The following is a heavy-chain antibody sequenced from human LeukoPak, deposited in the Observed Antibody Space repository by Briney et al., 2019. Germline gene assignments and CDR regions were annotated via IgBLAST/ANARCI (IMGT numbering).Heavy chain of an antibody. Sequence: ASVTVSCTVSGDTLTELSMHWVRQAPGEGLEWMGGFYPEDGETIYAQKPQGRVTMTEDTSTDTAYMELSSLRAEDTAVYYCATESSYGDKVNWFDPWGQGTLVTVFS. CDR1: GDTLTELS. V-gene: IGHV1-24*01. J-gene: IGHJ5*02. D-gene: IGHD5-18*01. CDR2: FYPEDGET. CDR3: ATESSYGDKVNWFDP.